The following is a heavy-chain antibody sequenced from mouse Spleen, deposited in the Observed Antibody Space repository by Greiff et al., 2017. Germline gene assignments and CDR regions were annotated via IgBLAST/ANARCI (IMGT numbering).Heavy chain of an antibody. Sequence: QVQLQQSGAELVKPGASVKVSCKASGYTFTSYWMHWVKQRPGQGLEWIGRIHPSDSDTNYNQKFKGKATLPVDKSSSTAYMQLSSLTSEDSAVYYCAISILRLPPPFDYWGQGTTLTVSS. J-gene: IGHJ2*01. D-gene: IGHD1-2*01. CDR3: AISILRLPPPFDY. CDR1: GYTFTSYW. CDR2: IHPSDSDT. V-gene: IGHV1-74*01.